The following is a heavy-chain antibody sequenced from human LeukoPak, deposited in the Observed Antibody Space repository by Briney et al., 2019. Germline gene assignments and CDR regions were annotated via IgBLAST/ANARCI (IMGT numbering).Heavy chain of an antibody. CDR1: GFTVSSNY. J-gene: IGHJ4*02. Sequence: GGSLRLPCAASGFTVSSNYMSWVRQAPGKGLEWVSAISDSGGNTYYADSVKGRFTISRDNSKNTLYLQMNSLRAEDTAVYYCARDSRLLWFGEGLDYWGQGTLVTVSS. CDR3: ARDSRLLWFGEGLDY. V-gene: IGHV3-66*02. D-gene: IGHD3-10*01. CDR2: ISDSGGNT.